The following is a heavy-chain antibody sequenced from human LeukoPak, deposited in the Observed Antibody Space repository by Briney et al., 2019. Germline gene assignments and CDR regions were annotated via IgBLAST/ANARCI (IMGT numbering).Heavy chain of an antibody. CDR3: ARDPPGVGATTGNAFDI. Sequence: PGGSLRLSCAASGFTFDDYGMSWVRQVLGKGLEWVSGINWNGGSTGYADSVKGRFTISRDNAKNSLYLQMNSLRAEDTALYYCARDPPGVGATTGNAFDIWGQGTMVTVSS. CDR1: GFTFDDYG. CDR2: INWNGGST. V-gene: IGHV3-20*04. J-gene: IGHJ3*02. D-gene: IGHD1-26*01.